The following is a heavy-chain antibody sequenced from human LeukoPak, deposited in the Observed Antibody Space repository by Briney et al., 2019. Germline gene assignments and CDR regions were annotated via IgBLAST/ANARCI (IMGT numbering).Heavy chain of an antibody. D-gene: IGHD2-2*01. CDR2: VNRDGSET. Sequence: GGSLRLSCAASGFALSSHWMTWVRQVPGRGPEWVANVNRDGSETYYLDSVKGRFTISKDNAKNSLYLQMNSLRAEDTALYHCARGGVVYCSSTSCPEASFDYWGQGTLVTVSS. V-gene: IGHV3-7*03. CDR1: GFALSSHW. J-gene: IGHJ4*02. CDR3: ARGGVVYCSSTSCPEASFDY.